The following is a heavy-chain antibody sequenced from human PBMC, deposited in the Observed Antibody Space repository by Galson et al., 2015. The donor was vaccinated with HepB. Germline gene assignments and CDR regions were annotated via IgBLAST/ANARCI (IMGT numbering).Heavy chain of an antibody. CDR1: GFTFSSYA. Sequence: SLRLSCAASGFTFSSYAMSWVRQAPGKGLEWVSAISGSGGSTYYADSVKGRFTISRDNSKNTLYLQMNSLRAEDTAVYYCARDPLGSSGWYYFDYWGQGTLVTVSS. J-gene: IGHJ4*02. D-gene: IGHD6-19*01. CDR2: ISGSGGST. V-gene: IGHV3-23*01. CDR3: ARDPLGSSGWYYFDY.